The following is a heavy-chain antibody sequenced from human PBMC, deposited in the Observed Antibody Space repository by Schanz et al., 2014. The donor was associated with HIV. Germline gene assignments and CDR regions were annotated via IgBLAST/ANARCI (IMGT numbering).Heavy chain of an antibody. CDR2: IYKSDNT. Sequence: QVQLQESGPGLVKPSETLSLTCNVSGGSVSSGSYYWTWIRQPPGKALEWIGYIYKSDNTKYNPSPQSLVTRADDASKNQFSRKWTSVTAAATALDYGARGTYDLWGHTFSFGPWFDSWGQGTLVTASS. D-gene: IGHD3-3*01. J-gene: IGHJ5*01. CDR3: ARGTYDLWGHTFSFGPWFDS. V-gene: IGHV4-61*01. CDR1: GGSVSSGSYY.